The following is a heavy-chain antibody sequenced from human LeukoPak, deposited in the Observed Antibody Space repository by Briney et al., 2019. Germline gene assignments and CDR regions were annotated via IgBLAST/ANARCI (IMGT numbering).Heavy chain of an antibody. CDR2: IYTSGNT. V-gene: IGHV4-4*07. Sequence: PSETLSLTCTVSGGSISSYYWSWIRQPPGKGLEWIGRIYTSGNTYYNPSLKSRVTMSVDTSKNQFSLNLSSVTAADTAVYYCARVFSVAGTFDYWGQGTLVTVSS. J-gene: IGHJ4*02. CDR1: GGSISSYY. CDR3: ARVFSVAGTFDY. D-gene: IGHD6-19*01.